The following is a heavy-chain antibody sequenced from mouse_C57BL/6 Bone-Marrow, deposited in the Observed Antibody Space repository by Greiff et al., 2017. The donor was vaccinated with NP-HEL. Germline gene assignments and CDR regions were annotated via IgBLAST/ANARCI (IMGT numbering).Heavy chain of an antibody. J-gene: IGHJ4*01. V-gene: IGHV7-3*01. Sequence: EVQLVESGGGLVQPGGSLSLSCAASGFTFTDYYMSWVRQPPGKALEWLGFIRNKANGYTTEYSASVKGRFTISRDNSQSILYLQMNALRAEDSAAYYCARYGIYYYAMDYWGQGTSVTVSS. CDR1: GFTFTDYY. CDR2: IRNKANGYTT. CDR3: ARYGIYYYAMDY.